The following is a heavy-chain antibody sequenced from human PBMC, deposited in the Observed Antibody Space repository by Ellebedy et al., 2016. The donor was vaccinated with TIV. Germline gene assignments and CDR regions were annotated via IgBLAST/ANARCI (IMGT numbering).Heavy chain of an antibody. CDR3: ARVAVGATILFDY. Sequence: SETLSLXXTVSGGSISSYYWSWIRQPPGKGLEWIGYIYYSGSTNYNPSLKSRVTISVDTSKNQFSLKLSSVTAADTAVYYCARVAVGATILFDYWGQGTLVTVSS. CDR2: IYYSGST. V-gene: IGHV4-59*01. CDR1: GGSISSYY. J-gene: IGHJ4*02. D-gene: IGHD1-26*01.